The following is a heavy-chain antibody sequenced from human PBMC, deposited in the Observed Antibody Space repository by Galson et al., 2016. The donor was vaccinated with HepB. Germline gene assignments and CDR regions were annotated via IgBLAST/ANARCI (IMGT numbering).Heavy chain of an antibody. CDR3: ARSHAGYCTNGECFHDAFDI. CDR2: IDWDDDK. CDR1: GFSLGPDAML. J-gene: IGHJ3*02. Sequence: PALVKPTQTLTLTCTFSGFSLGPDAMLVSWIRQPPGKALEWLARIDWDDDKFYNTSLKTRLTISKDTSKNHVVLTMTNMDPVDTATYYCARSHAGYCTNGECFHDAFDIWGQGTMVIVSS. V-gene: IGHV2-70*04. D-gene: IGHD2-8*01.